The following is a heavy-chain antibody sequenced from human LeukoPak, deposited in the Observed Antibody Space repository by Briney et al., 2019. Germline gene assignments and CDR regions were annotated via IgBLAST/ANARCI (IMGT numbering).Heavy chain of an antibody. CDR2: IYYSGST. V-gene: IGHV4-59*01. D-gene: IGHD2-15*01. CDR1: GGSISSYY. CDR3: ARDIYGSFDY. J-gene: IGHJ4*02. Sequence: PSETLSLTCTVSGGSISSYYWSWIRRPPGEGLEWIGYIYYSGSTNYNPSLKSRVTISIDTSKNQFSLRLSSVTAADTAVYYCARDIYGSFDYWGQGTLVTVSS.